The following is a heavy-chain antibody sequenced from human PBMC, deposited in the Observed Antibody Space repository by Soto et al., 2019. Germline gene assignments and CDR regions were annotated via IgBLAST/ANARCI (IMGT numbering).Heavy chain of an antibody. CDR1: GFTFSSYA. V-gene: IGHV3-30-3*01. Sequence: GGSLRLSCAASGFTFSSYAMHWVRQAPGKGLEWVAVISYDGSNKYYADSVKGRFTISRDNSKNTLYLQMNSLRAEDTAVYYCARDAAYSSGWPCFDYWGQGTLVTVSS. D-gene: IGHD6-19*01. CDR2: ISYDGSNK. J-gene: IGHJ4*02. CDR3: ARDAAYSSGWPCFDY.